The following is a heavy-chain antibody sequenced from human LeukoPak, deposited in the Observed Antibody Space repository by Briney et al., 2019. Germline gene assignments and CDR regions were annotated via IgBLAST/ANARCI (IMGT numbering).Heavy chain of an antibody. J-gene: IGHJ4*02. Sequence: GRSLRLSCAASGFTFSSYGMHWVRQAPGKGLEWVAVIWYDGSNKCYADSVKGRFTISRDNSKNTLYLQMNSLRAEDTAVYYCARDPTLSRLFDYWGQGTLVTVSS. CDR1: GFTFSSYG. CDR3: ARDPTLSRLFDY. V-gene: IGHV3-33*01. CDR2: IWYDGSNK.